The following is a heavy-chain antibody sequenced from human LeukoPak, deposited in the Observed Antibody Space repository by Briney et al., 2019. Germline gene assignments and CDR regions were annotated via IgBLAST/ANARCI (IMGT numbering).Heavy chain of an antibody. V-gene: IGHV1-69*04. Sequence: ASVKVSCKASGGTFNTYAITWVRQAPGQRLEWMGRIIPILDVADSAQRFQGRVTITADRSTSTVYMELNSLRSEDTAIYYCARFPVRGYTYGSVIHHMDVWGQGTTVIVSS. CDR3: ARFPVRGYTYGSVIHHMDV. D-gene: IGHD5-18*01. CDR1: GGTFNTYA. CDR2: IIPILDVA. J-gene: IGHJ6*02.